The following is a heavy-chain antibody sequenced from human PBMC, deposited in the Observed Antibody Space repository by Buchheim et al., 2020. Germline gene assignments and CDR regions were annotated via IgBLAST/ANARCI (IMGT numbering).Heavy chain of an antibody. CDR3: ARSISGWSNDY. CDR1: GFDFNYYG. V-gene: IGHV3-48*01. CDR2: IGTRNSPI. J-gene: IGHJ4*02. D-gene: IGHD2-15*01. Sequence: EVQLVESGGGLVQPGGSLRVSCAASGFDFNYYGMNWVRQAPGKGLEWVSYIGTRNSPIYYADSVRGRFAVSRDDAKDSLYLQMNGLTVDDTAVYYCARSISGWSNDYWGQGTL.